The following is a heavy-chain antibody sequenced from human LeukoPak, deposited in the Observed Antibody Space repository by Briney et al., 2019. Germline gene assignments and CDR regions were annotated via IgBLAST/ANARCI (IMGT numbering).Heavy chain of an antibody. J-gene: IGHJ4*02. CDR2: IYHSGST. CDR3: ARGQQWLGTDY. CDR1: GGSISSGGYY. Sequence: SETLSLTCAVSGGSISSGGYYWSWIRQPPGKGLEWIGYIYHSGSTYYNPSLKSRVTISVDRSKNQFSLKLSSVTAADTAVYYCARGQQWLGTDYWGQGTLVTVSS. V-gene: IGHV4-30-2*01. D-gene: IGHD6-19*01.